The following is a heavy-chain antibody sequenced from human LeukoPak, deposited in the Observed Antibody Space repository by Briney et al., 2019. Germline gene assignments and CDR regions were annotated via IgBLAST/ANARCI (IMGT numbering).Heavy chain of an antibody. CDR1: GYTFTNYY. V-gene: IGHV1-46*01. D-gene: IGHD3-10*01. Sequence: GASVKVSCKASGYTFTNYYMHWVRQAPGQGLEWMGVINPSGSSTSYAQKFQGRVTMTRDTSTSTVYMELSSLRSEDTAVYYCARDIFMVRGVITEVAFDYWGQGTLVTVSS. CDR3: ARDIFMVRGVITEVAFDY. J-gene: IGHJ4*02. CDR2: INPSGSST.